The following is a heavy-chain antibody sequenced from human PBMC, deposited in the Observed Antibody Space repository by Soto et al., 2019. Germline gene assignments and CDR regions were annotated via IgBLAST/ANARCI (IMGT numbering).Heavy chain of an antibody. CDR2: ISAHNGNT. D-gene: IGHD6-6*01. CDR1: GYGFTTYG. Sequence: QVHLVQSGAEVKKPGASVKVSCKGSGYGFTTYGITWVRQAPGQGLEWMAWISAHNGNTDYAQNLQGRVTVTRDTSTSTAYMELRGVRPDDTAVYYCARGRDGDYWGQGALVTVSS. V-gene: IGHV1-18*01. CDR3: ARGRDGDY. J-gene: IGHJ4*02.